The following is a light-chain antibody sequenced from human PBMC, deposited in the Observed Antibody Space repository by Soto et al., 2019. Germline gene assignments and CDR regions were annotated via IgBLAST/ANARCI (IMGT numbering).Light chain of an antibody. Sequence: QSALTQQPSVSGTPGQRVSISCSGDSSTFANNYVHWYQQVPGAAPKLLMYRTDQRPSGVPERFSGSKSGASASLTISGLRPEDEAQYYCAAYTGNWNGPVFGGGTKLTVL. J-gene: IGLJ2*01. CDR1: SSTFANNY. CDR2: RTD. V-gene: IGLV1-47*01. CDR3: AAYTGNWNGPV.